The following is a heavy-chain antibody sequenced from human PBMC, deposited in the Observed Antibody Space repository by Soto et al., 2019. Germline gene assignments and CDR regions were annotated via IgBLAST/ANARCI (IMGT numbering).Heavy chain of an antibody. CDR1: GGSISSYY. J-gene: IGHJ4*02. V-gene: IGHV4-59*01. D-gene: IGHD5-18*01. Sequence: NPSETLSLTCTVSGGSISSYYWSWIRQPPGKGLEWIGYIYYSGSTNYNPSLKSRVTISVDTSKNQFSLKLSSVTAADTAVYYCARVGYPAGTFDYWGQGTLVTVSS. CDR3: ARVGYPAGTFDY. CDR2: IYYSGST.